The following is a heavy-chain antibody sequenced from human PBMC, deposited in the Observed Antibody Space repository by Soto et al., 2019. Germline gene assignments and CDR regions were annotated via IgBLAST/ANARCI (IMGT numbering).Heavy chain of an antibody. J-gene: IGHJ4*02. CDR2: ILYDGSDK. CDR3: AKAGGGFGDFVHH. D-gene: IGHD3-10*01. CDR1: GFTFSTYG. V-gene: IGHV3-30*19. Sequence: GGSLRLSCAASGFTFSTYGMHWVRQAPGKGLEWVTGILYDGSDKYYADSVKGRFTISRENSKNTLYLQMNSLRTEDSAVYYCAKAGGGFGDFVHHWGQGTPVTVSS.